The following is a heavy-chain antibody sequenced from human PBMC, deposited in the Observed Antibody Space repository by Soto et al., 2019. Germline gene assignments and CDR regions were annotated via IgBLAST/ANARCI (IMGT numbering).Heavy chain of an antibody. D-gene: IGHD3-22*01. Sequence: QVQLVQSGAEVKKPGSSVTVSCKASGGTFNNYAVNWVRQAPGQGLEWMGVIIPIFGTTDYAQRFKGIVTITADKSTSTAFMDPSSMRSTDTAVYYCAREVVHYDVSGFRHKYLDHWGQGTLVTGSS. CDR3: AREVVHYDVSGFRHKYLDH. V-gene: IGHV1-69*06. J-gene: IGHJ4*02. CDR2: IIPIFGTT. CDR1: GGTFNNYA.